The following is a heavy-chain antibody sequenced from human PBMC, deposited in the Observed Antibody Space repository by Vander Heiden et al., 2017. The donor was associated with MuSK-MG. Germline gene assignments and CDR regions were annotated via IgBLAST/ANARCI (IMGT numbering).Heavy chain of an antibody. J-gene: IGHJ6*02. CDR3: ARPTRYYDSSGYYPLGMDV. CDR1: GYTFTSYW. Sequence: EVHLVQSGAEVQQPGESLRISCKGSGYTFTSYWIGWVRQMPGKGLEWMGRIDPSDSYTNYSPSFQGHVTISADKSISTAYLQWSSLKASDTAMYYCARPTRYYDSSGYYPLGMDVWGQGTTVTVSS. CDR2: IDPSDSYT. D-gene: IGHD3-22*01. V-gene: IGHV5-10-1*03.